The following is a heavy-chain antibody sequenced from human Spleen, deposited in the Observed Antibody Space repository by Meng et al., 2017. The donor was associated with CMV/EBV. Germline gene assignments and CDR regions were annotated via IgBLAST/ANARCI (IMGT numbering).Heavy chain of an antibody. Sequence: ASVKVSCKTSGYTFTSYYIHWVRQAPGQGLEYVGVINPDAGNANYAQKFQGRVTMTRDTSTSTVYMELSSLRSEDTAVYYCARDVYCRSSTCPPGVWGQGTLVTVSS. D-gene: IGHD2-2*01. J-gene: IGHJ4*02. CDR2: INPDAGNA. V-gene: IGHV1-46*03. CDR1: GYTFTSYY. CDR3: ARDVYCRSSTCPPGV.